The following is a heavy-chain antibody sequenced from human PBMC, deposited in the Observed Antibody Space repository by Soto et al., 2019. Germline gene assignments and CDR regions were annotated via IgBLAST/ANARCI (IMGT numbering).Heavy chain of an antibody. CDR2: ISGSGGST. D-gene: IGHD5-18*01. V-gene: IGHV3-23*01. Sequence: EVQLLESGGGLVQPGGSLRLSCAASGFTFSSYAMSWVRQAPGKGLEWVSAISGSGGSTYYADSVKGRFTISRDNSKNTLYLQMNSVRAEDTPVYYCARTLYSYGTDYWGQGTLVTVSS. J-gene: IGHJ4*02. CDR1: GFTFSSYA. CDR3: ARTLYSYGTDY.